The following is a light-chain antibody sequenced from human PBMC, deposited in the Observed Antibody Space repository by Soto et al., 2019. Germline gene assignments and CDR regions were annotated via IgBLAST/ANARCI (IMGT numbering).Light chain of an antibody. CDR2: GAS. Sequence: EKVMTQSPATLSVSPGERATLSCRASQSVNRNLAWYQQKPGQAPGLLIYGASTRATGVPARFSGSASGTEFTLTISSLQSEDFAVYYCQQYNDWPLTFGGGTKVEIK. V-gene: IGKV3-15*01. J-gene: IGKJ4*01. CDR3: QQYNDWPLT. CDR1: QSVNRN.